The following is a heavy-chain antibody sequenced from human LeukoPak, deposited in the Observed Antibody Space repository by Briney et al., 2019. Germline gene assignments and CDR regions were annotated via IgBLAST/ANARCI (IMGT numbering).Heavy chain of an antibody. J-gene: IGHJ5*02. CDR1: GFTFSSYS. D-gene: IGHD3-22*01. V-gene: IGHV3-21*01. Sequence: GGSLRLSCAASGFTFSSYSMNWVRQAPGKGLEWVSSISSSSSYIYYADSVKGRFTISRDNAKNSLYLQMNSLRAEDTAVYYCARDLQYYDSSGYPLAGSHWFDPWGQGTLVTVSS. CDR2: ISSSSSYI. CDR3: ARDLQYYDSSGYPLAGSHWFDP.